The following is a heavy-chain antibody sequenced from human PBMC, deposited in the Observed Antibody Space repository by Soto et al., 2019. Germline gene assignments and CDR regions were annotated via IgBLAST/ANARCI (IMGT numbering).Heavy chain of an antibody. CDR2: IYYSGST. CDR3: ARGFLGGYCSSPRRPDY. J-gene: IGHJ4*02. Sequence: SETLSLTCTVSGGSISSGGYYWSWIRQHPGKGLEWIGYIYYSGSTYYNPSLKSRVTISVDTSKNQFSLKLSSVTAADTAVYYCARGFLGGYCSSPRRPDYRGQGTLVAVSS. CDR1: GGSISSGGYY. V-gene: IGHV4-31*03. D-gene: IGHD2-2*01.